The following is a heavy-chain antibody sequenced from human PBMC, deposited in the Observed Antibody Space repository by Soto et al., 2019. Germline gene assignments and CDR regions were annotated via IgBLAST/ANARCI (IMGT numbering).Heavy chain of an antibody. D-gene: IGHD4-17*01. CDR2: IIPVCGTT. V-gene: IGHV1-69*13. J-gene: IGHJ6*02. Sequence: AVKVSCKASGYTFTSYHIHRVRQAPGQGLEWMGRIIPVCGTTNDAPKFQGRVTITADESTSTGYMELSSLRSEDTAVYYCSRGNGDYDYYYGMDVWGQGTTVTVSS. CDR1: GYTFTSYH. CDR3: SRGNGDYDYYYGMDV.